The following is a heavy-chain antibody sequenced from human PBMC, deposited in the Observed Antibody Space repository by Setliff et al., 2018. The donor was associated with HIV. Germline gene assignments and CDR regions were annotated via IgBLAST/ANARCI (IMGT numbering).Heavy chain of an antibody. V-gene: IGHV4-34*01. D-gene: IGHD3-10*01. CDR3: ARQGGYNSPLMV. Sequence: SETLSLTCVVYGGSFSAYYWSWIRQPPGKGLEWIGEVNHNGTTTYNPSVTSRVTISVDASKNQSFLQLISVTAADTAVYYCARQGGYNSPLMVWVQGKLVTVSS. J-gene: IGHJ4*02. CDR1: GGSFSAYY. CDR2: VNHNGTT.